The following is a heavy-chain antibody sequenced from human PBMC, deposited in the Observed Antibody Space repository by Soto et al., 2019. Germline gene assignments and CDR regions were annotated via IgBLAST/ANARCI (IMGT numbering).Heavy chain of an antibody. J-gene: IGHJ6*02. V-gene: IGHV1-46*01. CDR2: INPSGGST. Sequence: ASVKVSCKACGYSFTSYYMHWVRQAPGQGLEWMGIINPSGGSTSYAQKFQGRVTMTRDTSTSTVYMELSSLRSEDTAVYYCAREPRIAPKVGYYGMDVWGQGTTVTVSS. CDR3: AREPRIAPKVGYYGMDV. D-gene: IGHD6-13*01. CDR1: GYSFTSYY.